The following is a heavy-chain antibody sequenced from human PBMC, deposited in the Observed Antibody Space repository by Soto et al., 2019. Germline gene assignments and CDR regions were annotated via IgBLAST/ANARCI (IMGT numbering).Heavy chain of an antibody. CDR1: GGTFSSYA. D-gene: IGHD5-18*01. J-gene: IGHJ4*02. CDR3: ASSPRGYSYGYQDY. V-gene: IGHV1-69*13. CDR2: IIPIFGTA. Sequence: SVKVSCKASGGTFSSYAISWVRQAPGQGLEWMGGIIPIFGTANYAQKFQGRVTITADESTSTAYMELSSLRSEDTAVYYCASSPRGYSYGYQDYWGQGTLVTVSS.